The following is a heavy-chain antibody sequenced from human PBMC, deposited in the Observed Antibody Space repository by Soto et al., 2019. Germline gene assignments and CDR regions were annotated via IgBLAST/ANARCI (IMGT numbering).Heavy chain of an antibody. D-gene: IGHD3-3*01. CDR2: ISGSGGST. CDR1: GFTFSSYA. V-gene: IGHV3-23*01. CDR3: AKGSSHYDFWSGYYTHFDY. Sequence: GGSLRLSCAASGFTFSSYAMSWVRQAPGKGLEWVSAISGSGGSTYYADSVKSRFTISRDNSKNTLYLQMNSLRAEDTAVYYCAKGSSHYDFWSGYYTHFDYWGQGTLVTVSS. J-gene: IGHJ4*02.